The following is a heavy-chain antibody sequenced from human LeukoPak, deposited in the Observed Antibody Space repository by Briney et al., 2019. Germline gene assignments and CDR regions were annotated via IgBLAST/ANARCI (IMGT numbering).Heavy chain of an antibody. CDR1: GFTFADYV. J-gene: IGHJ4*02. V-gene: IGHV3-49*04. Sequence: GGSLRLSCRASGFTFADYVMSWVRQAPGKGLEWVSFIKSKIYGGTTEYAASVKGRFTISRDNSKNTLYLQMNSLRAEDTAVYYCARGEAYDVWGQGTLVTVSS. CDR2: IKSKIYGGTT. CDR3: ARGEAYDV. D-gene: IGHD3-16*01.